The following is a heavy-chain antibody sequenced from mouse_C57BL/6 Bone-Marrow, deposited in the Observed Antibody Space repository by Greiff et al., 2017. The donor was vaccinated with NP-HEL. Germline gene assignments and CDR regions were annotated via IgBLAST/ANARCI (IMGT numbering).Heavy chain of an antibody. D-gene: IGHD3-2*02. CDR2: IYPGNSDT. V-gene: IGHV1-5*01. Sequence: VQLQQSGTVLARPGASVKMSCKTSGYTFTSYWMHWVKQRPGQGLEWIGAIYPGNSDTSYNQKFKGKAKLTAVTSASTAYMELSSLTNEDSAVYYCRQLRSRPYYFDYWGQGTTLTVSS. J-gene: IGHJ2*01. CDR1: GYTFTSYW. CDR3: RQLRSRPYYFDY.